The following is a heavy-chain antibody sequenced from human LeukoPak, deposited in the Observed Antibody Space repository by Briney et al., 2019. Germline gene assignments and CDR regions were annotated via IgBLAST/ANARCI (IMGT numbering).Heavy chain of an antibody. D-gene: IGHD2-8*01. CDR3: ARGITAMVYAYNYYYYYMDV. CDR1: GGSISSGSYY. Sequence: SETLSLTCTVSGGSISSGSYYWSWIRQPAGKGLEWIGRIYTSGSTNYNPSLKSRVTISVDTSKNQFSLKLSSVTAADTAVYYCARGITAMVYAYNYYYYYMDVWGKGTTVTVSS. V-gene: IGHV4-61*02. J-gene: IGHJ6*03. CDR2: IYTSGST.